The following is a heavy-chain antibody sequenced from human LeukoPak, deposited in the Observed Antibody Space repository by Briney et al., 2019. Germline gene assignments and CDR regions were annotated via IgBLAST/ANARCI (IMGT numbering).Heavy chain of an antibody. Sequence: KPSETLSLTCTVSGGSISSGGYYWSWIRQHPGEGLEWIGYIYYSGSTYYNPSLKSRVTISVDTSKNQFSLKLSSVTAADTAVYYCASHEAPYSSSWYYFDYWGQGTLVTVSS. D-gene: IGHD6-13*01. J-gene: IGHJ4*02. CDR2: IYYSGST. CDR3: ASHEAPYSSSWYYFDY. V-gene: IGHV4-31*03. CDR1: GGSISSGGYY.